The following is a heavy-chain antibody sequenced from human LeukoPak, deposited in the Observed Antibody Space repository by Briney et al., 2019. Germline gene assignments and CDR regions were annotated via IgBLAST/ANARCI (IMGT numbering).Heavy chain of an antibody. V-gene: IGHV1-69*13. J-gene: IGHJ4*02. D-gene: IGHD6-6*01. CDR2: IIPIFGTA. CDR3: ARSYSSSFHFFDY. CDR1: GGTFSSYA. Sequence: VASVKFSCKASGGTFSSYAISWVRQAPGQGLEWMGGIIPIFGTANYAQKFQGRVTITADESTSTAYMELSSLRSEDTAVYYCARSYSSSFHFFDYWGQGTLVTVSS.